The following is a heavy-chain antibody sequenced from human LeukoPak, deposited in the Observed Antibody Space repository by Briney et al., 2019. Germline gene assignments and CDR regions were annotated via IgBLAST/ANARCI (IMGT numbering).Heavy chain of an antibody. J-gene: IGHJ4*02. Sequence: PGGSLRLSCAASGFTFGSYAMYWVRQAPGKGLEWVSCIFGSGGSAHYADSVKGRFTISRDNSKNTVYLQMDSLRAEDTATYYCAKTTTGYSSGRYPAWPIDYWGQGTLVTVSS. V-gene: IGHV3-23*01. CDR1: GFTFGSYA. CDR2: IFGSGGSA. D-gene: IGHD2-15*01. CDR3: AKTTTGYSSGRYPAWPIDY.